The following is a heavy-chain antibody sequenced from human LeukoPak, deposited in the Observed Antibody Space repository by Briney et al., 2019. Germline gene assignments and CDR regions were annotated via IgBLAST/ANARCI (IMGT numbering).Heavy chain of an antibody. Sequence: GGSLRLSCSASGFTFSSYAMHWVRQAPGKGLEYVSAISSNGGSTYYADSVKGRFTIPRDNSKNTLYLQMSSLRAEDTAVYYCVKDGTTDGGYGDFDYWGQGTLVTVSS. CDR2: ISSNGGST. D-gene: IGHD5-12*01. J-gene: IGHJ4*02. CDR3: VKDGTTDGGYGDFDY. V-gene: IGHV3-64D*06. CDR1: GFTFSSYA.